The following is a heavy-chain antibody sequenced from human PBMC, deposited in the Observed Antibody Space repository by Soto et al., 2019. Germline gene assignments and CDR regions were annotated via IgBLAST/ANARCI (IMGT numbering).Heavy chain of an antibody. J-gene: IGHJ5*02. Sequence: SETLSLTCTVSGGSISSGDDYWNWIRQPPGKGLEWIGYIFYSGTTSYNPSLNSRIAMPVDTSKNQFSLKLSSVTAADTAVYYCAKGGDWFGPWGQGTLVTVSS. CDR2: IFYSGTT. CDR3: AKGGDWFGP. CDR1: GGSISSGDDY. V-gene: IGHV4-30-4*01.